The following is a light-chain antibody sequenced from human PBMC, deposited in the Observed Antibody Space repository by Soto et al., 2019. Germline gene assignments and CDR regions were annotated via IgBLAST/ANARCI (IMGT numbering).Light chain of an antibody. CDR3: SFYTSNSPYV. J-gene: IGLJ1*01. CDR2: EVS. Sequence: QSVLTQPASVSGSPGQSITISCTGTSSDVGGFNYVSWYQQHPGKAPKLIIYEVSNRPSGVSTRFSGSKPGNTASLIISGLQAEDEADYYCSFYTSNSPYVLGSGPKL. CDR1: SSDVGGFNY. V-gene: IGLV2-14*01.